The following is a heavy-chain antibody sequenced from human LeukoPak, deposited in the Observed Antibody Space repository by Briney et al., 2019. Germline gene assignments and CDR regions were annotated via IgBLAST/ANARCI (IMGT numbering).Heavy chain of an antibody. J-gene: IGHJ4*02. V-gene: IGHV4-31*03. CDR3: AGASSSWYYFDY. D-gene: IGHD6-13*01. Sequence: SETLSLTCSVSGGSISSGGYYWSWIRQHPGKGLEWIGYIYYSGSTYYNPSLKSRVTISVDTSKNQFSLKLSSVTAADTAVYYCAGASSSWYYFDYWGQGTLVTVSS. CDR2: IYYSGST. CDR1: GGSISSGGYY.